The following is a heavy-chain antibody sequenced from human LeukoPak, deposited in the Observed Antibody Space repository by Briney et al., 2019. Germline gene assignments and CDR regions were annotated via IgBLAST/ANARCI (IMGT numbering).Heavy chain of an antibody. V-gene: IGHV3-30*02. J-gene: IGHJ4*02. D-gene: IGHD6-13*01. CDR3: AIPGIAAAGTGY. Sequence: GGSLRPSCAASGFTFSSYGMHWVRQAPGKGLEWVAFIRYDGSNKYYADSVKGRFTISRDNSKNTLYLQMNSLRAEDTAVYYCAIPGIAAAGTGYWGQGTLVTVSS. CDR1: GFTFSSYG. CDR2: IRYDGSNK.